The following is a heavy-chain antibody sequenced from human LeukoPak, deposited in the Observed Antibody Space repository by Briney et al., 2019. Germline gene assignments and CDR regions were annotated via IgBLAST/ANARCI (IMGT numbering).Heavy chain of an antibody. J-gene: IGHJ6*03. V-gene: IGHV3-11*04. CDR1: GFTFSDYY. Sequence: GGSLRLSCAASGFTFSDYYMSWIRQAPGKGLEWVSYISSSGSTIYYADSVKGRFTISRDNAKNSLYLQMNSLRAEDTAVYYCARDGFLWFGELLYANYYMDVWGKGTTVTVSS. CDR2: ISSSGSTI. D-gene: IGHD3-10*01. CDR3: ARDGFLWFGELLYANYYMDV.